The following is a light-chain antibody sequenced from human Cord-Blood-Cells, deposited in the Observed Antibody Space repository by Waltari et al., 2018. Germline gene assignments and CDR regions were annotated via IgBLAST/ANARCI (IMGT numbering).Light chain of an antibody. CDR3: SSYTSSSTLV. CDR2: DVS. J-gene: IGLJ2*01. Sequence: QSALTHPASVSGSPGQSIPISCTGTSSDVGGFNYVPWYQQHPGKAPKLMIYDVSNRPSGVSNRFAGSKSGNTASLTISGLQAEDEADYYCSSYTSSSTLVFGGGTKLTVL. CDR1: SSDVGGFNY. V-gene: IGLV2-14*01.